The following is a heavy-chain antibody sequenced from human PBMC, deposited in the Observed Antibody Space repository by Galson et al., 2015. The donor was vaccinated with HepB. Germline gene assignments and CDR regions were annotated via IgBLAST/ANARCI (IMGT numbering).Heavy chain of an antibody. CDR1: GYTFTSYY. J-gene: IGHJ6*02. Sequence: SVKVSCKASGYTFTSYYMHWVRQAPGQGLEWMGIINPSGGSTSYAQKFQGRVTMTRDTSTSTVYMELSSLRSEDTAVYYCARDESGRTYYGFWSGYYHGMGVWGQGTTVTVSS. V-gene: IGHV1-46*01. D-gene: IGHD3-3*01. CDR3: ARDESGRTYYGFWSGYYHGMGV. CDR2: INPSGGST.